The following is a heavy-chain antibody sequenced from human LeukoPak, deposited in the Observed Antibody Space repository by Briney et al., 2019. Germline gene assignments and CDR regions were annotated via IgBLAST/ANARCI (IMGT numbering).Heavy chain of an antibody. CDR1: GYTFTGYY. Sequence: ASVKVSCKASGYTFTGYYMHWVRQAPGQGLEWMGWINPNSGGTNYAQKFQGRVTMTRDTSISTAYMELSRLRSDDTAVYDCARVPAGYCSSTSCYGRGTNWFDPWGQGTLVTVSS. V-gene: IGHV1-2*02. J-gene: IGHJ5*02. CDR3: ARVPAGYCSSTSCYGRGTNWFDP. CDR2: INPNSGGT. D-gene: IGHD2-2*01.